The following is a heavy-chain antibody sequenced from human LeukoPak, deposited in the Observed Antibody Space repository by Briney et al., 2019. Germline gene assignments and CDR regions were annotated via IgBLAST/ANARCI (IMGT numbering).Heavy chain of an antibody. Sequence: GGSLRLSCAASGFTFSSYAMNWVRQAPGKGLEWVSVISGSGGSTYYADSVKGRFTISRDNSRNTLYLQMNSLRAEDTAVYYCAKEPITMIRGAPFDYWGQGTLVTVSS. CDR3: AKEPITMIRGAPFDY. CDR2: ISGSGGST. CDR1: GFTFSSYA. J-gene: IGHJ4*02. V-gene: IGHV3-23*01. D-gene: IGHD3-10*01.